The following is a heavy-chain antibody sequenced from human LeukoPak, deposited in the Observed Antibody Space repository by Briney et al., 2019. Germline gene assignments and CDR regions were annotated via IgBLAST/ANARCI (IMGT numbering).Heavy chain of an antibody. D-gene: IGHD7-27*01. CDR1: GYTFTDHY. Sequence: ASVKVSCKALGYTFTDHYFHWLRQAPGQGLEWMGWIHPGRGDTNYAQKFQGRVSLTRDTSISTAYMELSRLTSDDTAVYYCARDHNWGPNYWGQGTLVSVSS. CDR3: ARDHNWGPNY. CDR2: IHPGRGDT. V-gene: IGHV1-2*02. J-gene: IGHJ4*02.